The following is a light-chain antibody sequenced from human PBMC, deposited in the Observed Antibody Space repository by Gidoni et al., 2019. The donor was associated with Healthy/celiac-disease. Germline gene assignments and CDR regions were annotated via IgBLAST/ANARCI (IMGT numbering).Light chain of an antibody. CDR3: QQRSNWLPIT. V-gene: IGKV3-11*01. J-gene: IGKJ5*01. CDR2: DAS. CDR1: QSVSSY. Sequence: VFTQSAATLALSPGERATLSCRASQSVSSYLAWYQQKPGQAPRLLIYDASNRATGIPARFSGSGSGTDFTLTISSLEPEDFAVYYCQQRSNWLPITFGQGTRLEIK.